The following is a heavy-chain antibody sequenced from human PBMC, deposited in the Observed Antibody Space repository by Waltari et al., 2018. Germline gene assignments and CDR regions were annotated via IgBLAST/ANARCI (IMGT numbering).Heavy chain of an antibody. V-gene: IGHV4-59*08. CDR2: LRNTGST. CDR1: GDFLSDAH. D-gene: IGHD3-22*01. CDR3: ARLPTKYYDSLGWGFFDQ. J-gene: IGHJ4*02. Sequence: HVQLQESGPGLVKPSETLSPTCPVPGDFLSDAHWTCIRQAPGKGLEWIAYLRNTGSTKRNPSLESRVTISADTSKKQFTLRLTSVTAADTAVYYCARLPTKYYDSLGWGFFDQWGQGILVTVSS.